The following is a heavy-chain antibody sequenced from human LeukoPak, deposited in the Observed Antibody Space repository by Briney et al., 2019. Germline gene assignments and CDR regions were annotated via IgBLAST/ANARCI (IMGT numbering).Heavy chain of an antibody. D-gene: IGHD1-7*01. J-gene: IGHJ6*03. CDR2: ISAYNGNT. CDR1: GYTFTSHG. Sequence: ASVEVSCKASGYTFTSHGISWVRQAPGQGLEWMGWISAYNGNTNYAQKLQGRVTMTTDTSTSTAYMELRSLRSDDTAVYYCARAGITGTILMYYYYYYMDVWGKGTTVTVSS. V-gene: IGHV1-18*01. CDR3: ARAGITGTILMYYYYYYMDV.